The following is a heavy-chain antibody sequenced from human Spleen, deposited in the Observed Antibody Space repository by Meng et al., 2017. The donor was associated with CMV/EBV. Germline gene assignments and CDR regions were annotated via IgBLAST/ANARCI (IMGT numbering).Heavy chain of an antibody. CDR3: ARSPRTANLDY. CDR2: ISYDGSNK. J-gene: IGHJ4*02. Sequence: LSCAASGFTFSSYAMHWVRQAPGEGVGWVAVISYDGSNKYYADSVKGRFTISRDNSKNTLYLQMDSLGAEDTAVYYCARSPRTANLDYWGQGTLVTVSS. CDR1: GFTFSSYA. V-gene: IGHV3-30*04. D-gene: IGHD1-1*01.